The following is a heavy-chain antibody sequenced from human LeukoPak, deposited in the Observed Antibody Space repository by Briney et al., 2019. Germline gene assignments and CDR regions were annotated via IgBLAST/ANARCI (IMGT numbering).Heavy chain of an antibody. J-gene: IGHJ4*02. CDR1: RFTFSSYA. D-gene: IGHD4-11*01. Sequence: PGGSLRLSCAASRFTFSSYAMSWVRQAPGKGLEWVSTISGSGGSTYYADSVKGRFTISRDNSKNTLYLQMNSLRAEDTAVYYCAREPTLYSTTVDYWGQGTLVTVSS. V-gene: IGHV3-23*01. CDR2: ISGSGGST. CDR3: AREPTLYSTTVDY.